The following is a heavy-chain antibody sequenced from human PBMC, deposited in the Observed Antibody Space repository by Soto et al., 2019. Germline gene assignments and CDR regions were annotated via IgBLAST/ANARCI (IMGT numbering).Heavy chain of an antibody. CDR2: ISTTSSSI. D-gene: IGHD3-3*01. J-gene: IGHJ4*02. CDR1: GFTFSSYS. V-gene: IGHV3-48*02. Sequence: PGGSLRLSCAASGFTFSSYSMNWVRQAPGKGLEWISYISTTSSSIYYADSVKGRFTISRDNAKNSLFLQMNSLRDEDTAVYYCVRKGVAFDYWGQGALVTVSS. CDR3: VRKGVAFDY.